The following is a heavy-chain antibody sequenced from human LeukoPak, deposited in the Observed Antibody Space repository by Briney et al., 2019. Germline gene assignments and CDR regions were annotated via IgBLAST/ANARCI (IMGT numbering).Heavy chain of an antibody. D-gene: IGHD3-10*01. Sequence: GSLSLSCAASGFPVSSNYMSWVRPAPGKGLEWVSVIYSGGSTYYADSVKGRFTISRDNSKNTLYLQMNSLRAEDTAVYYCARDGRGYGFDHWGQGTLVTVSS. CDR2: IYSGGST. J-gene: IGHJ5*02. V-gene: IGHV3-66*01. CDR1: GFPVSSNY. CDR3: ARDGRGYGFDH.